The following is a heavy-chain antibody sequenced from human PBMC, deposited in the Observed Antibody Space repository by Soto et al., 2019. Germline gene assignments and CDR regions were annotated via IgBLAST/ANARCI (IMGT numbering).Heavy chain of an antibody. J-gene: IGHJ4*02. CDR1: GGSISSGDYK. Sequence: QVQLQESGPGLVKPSQTLSLTCTVSGGSISSGDYKWSWIRQPPGKGLGWIGYIYYSGYSYNNPSLKSRVTMSVDTSKNQFSLKLSSVTAADTAVYYCARSDNYVPFEYWGQGTLVTVSS. V-gene: IGHV4-30-4*01. CDR2: IYYSGYS. CDR3: ARSDNYVPFEY. D-gene: IGHD4-4*01.